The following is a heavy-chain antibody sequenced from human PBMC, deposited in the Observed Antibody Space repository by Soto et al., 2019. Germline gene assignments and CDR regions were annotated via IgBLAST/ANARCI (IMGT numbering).Heavy chain of an antibody. D-gene: IGHD2-2*01. Sequence: QVQLVESGGGVVQPGRSLRLSCAASGFTFSSFGMHWVRQAPGKGLEWVAVISYDGSNKYYGDSVKGRFTISRDNSKNKVYLQMNSLRAEDTDMYYCAKERRRYQLEAFDIWGQGTMVTVSS. CDR3: AKERRRYQLEAFDI. CDR2: ISYDGSNK. J-gene: IGHJ3*02. CDR1: GFTFSSFG. V-gene: IGHV3-30*18.